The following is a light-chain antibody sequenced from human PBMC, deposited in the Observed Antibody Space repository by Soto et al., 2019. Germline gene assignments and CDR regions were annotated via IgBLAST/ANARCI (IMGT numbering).Light chain of an antibody. CDR2: WAS. CDR1: QSVLYSANNKNY. CDR3: QQYYSTPRT. J-gene: IGKJ2*01. Sequence: DIVMTQSPDSLAVSLGERATINCKSSQSVLYSANNKNYLAWYQQKPGQPPKLLIYWASTRESGVPDRFSGSGSGPDFTLTISSLQAEDVAVSYCQQYYSTPRTFGQGTKLEIK. V-gene: IGKV4-1*01.